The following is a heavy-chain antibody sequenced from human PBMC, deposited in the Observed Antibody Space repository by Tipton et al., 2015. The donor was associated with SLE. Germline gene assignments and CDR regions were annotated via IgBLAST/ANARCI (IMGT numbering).Heavy chain of an antibody. Sequence: TLSLTCTVSGGSISSYYWSWIRQPPGKGLEWIGYIYYSGSTNYNPSLKSRVTISVDTSKNQFSLKLSSVTAADTAVYCCARDELVVLSRARWSYYYGMDVWGQGTTVTVSS. CDR3: ARDELVVLSRARWSYYYGMDV. J-gene: IGHJ6*02. CDR1: GGSISSYY. V-gene: IGHV4-59*01. CDR2: IYYSGST. D-gene: IGHD2-15*01.